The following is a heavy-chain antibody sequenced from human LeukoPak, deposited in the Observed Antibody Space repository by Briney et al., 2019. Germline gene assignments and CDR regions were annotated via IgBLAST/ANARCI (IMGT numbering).Heavy chain of an antibody. J-gene: IGHJ4*02. V-gene: IGHV3-23*01. CDR3: ARVMGATKNFDY. Sequence: GGSLRLSCAASGFTFSSYAMSWVRQAPGKGLEWVSAISGSGGSTYYADSVKGRFTISRDNSKNTLYLQMNSLRAEDTAVYYCARVMGATKNFDYWGQGTLVTVSS. CDR2: ISGSGGST. CDR1: GFTFSSYA. D-gene: IGHD1-26*01.